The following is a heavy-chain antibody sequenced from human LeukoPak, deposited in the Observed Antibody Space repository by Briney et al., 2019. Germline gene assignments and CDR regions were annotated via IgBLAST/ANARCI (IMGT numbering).Heavy chain of an antibody. V-gene: IGHV3-7*01. CDR1: ALTFSDYW. D-gene: IGHD1-26*01. Sequence: GGSLRLSCAASALTFSDYWMSWVRQAPGKGLEWVANINQDGGEKYYVDSVKGRFTISRDNAKNSLYLQMNSLRAEDTAVYFCARDKEVGATRLDYWGQGTLVTVSS. CDR3: ARDKEVGATRLDY. CDR2: INQDGGEK. J-gene: IGHJ4*02.